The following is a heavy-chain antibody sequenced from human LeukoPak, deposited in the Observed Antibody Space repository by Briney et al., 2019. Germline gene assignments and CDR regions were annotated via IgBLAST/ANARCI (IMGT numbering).Heavy chain of an antibody. CDR2: IKQDGSEK. V-gene: IGHV3-7*01. D-gene: IGHD5-18*01. CDR1: GFTISPYW. J-gene: IGHJ4*02. CDR3: ARENTAVPGGGC. Sequence: GGSLRLSCAASGFTISPYWMSWVRQAPGKGLEWVANIKQDGSEKYYVDSVKGRFAISRDNAKNSVYLQMNGLRAEDTAVYYCARENTAVPGGGCWGQGTLVTVSS.